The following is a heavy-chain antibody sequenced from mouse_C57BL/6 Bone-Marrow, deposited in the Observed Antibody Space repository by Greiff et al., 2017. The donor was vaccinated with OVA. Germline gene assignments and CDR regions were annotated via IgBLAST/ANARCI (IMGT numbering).Heavy chain of an antibody. D-gene: IGHD2-9*01. CDR1: GYSITSGYY. V-gene: IGHV3-6*01. Sequence: EVQLQQSGPGLVKPSQSLSLTCSVTGYSITSGYYWNWIRQFPGNKLEWMGYISYDGSNNYNPSLKNRISITRDTSKNQFFLKLNSVTTEDTATYYCARETYYVYDRSPCAYWGQGTLVTVSA. CDR3: ARETYYVYDRSPCAY. CDR2: ISYDGSN. J-gene: IGHJ3*01.